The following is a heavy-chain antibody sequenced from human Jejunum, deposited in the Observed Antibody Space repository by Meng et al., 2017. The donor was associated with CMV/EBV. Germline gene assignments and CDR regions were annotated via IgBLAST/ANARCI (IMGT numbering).Heavy chain of an antibody. D-gene: IGHD3-3*01. CDR2: ISWNTNSI. V-gene: IGHV3-9*01. CDR1: FDDYA. CDR3: AKDRVGGYYFSPLFDY. Sequence: FDDYAMQWVRQVPGKGLEWVSGISWNTNSIDYADSVRGRFTISRDNAKNSLYLQMNSLKPEDTALYFCAKDRVGGYYFSPLFDYWGRGTPVTVSS. J-gene: IGHJ4*02.